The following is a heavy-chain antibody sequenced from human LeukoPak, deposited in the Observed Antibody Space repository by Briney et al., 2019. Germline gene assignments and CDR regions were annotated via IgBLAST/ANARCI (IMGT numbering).Heavy chain of an antibody. Sequence: ASVKVSCKASGGTFSSYAISWVRQAPGQGLEWMGRIIPILGIANYAQKFQGRVTITADKSTSTAYMELSSLRSEDTAVNYCARGRYCGGDCYTDWFDPWGQGTLVTVSS. J-gene: IGHJ5*02. CDR3: ARGRYCGGDCYTDWFDP. CDR2: IIPILGIA. D-gene: IGHD2-21*02. CDR1: GGTFSSYA. V-gene: IGHV1-69*04.